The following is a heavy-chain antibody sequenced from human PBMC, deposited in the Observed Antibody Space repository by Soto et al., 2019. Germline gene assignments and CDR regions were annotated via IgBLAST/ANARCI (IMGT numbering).Heavy chain of an antibody. CDR2: LKSEAAGGTT. CDR1: GFAFSSAW. D-gene: IGHD3-22*01. Sequence: PXGSLRLSFAASGFAFSSAWMSWVRQAPGKGLEWVGRLKSEAAGGTTDYAAPVKGRFTISRDDSKNTLYLQMNSLKTDDKAVYYCSYDSSRGEYWGLGTLVTVSS. CDR3: SYDSSRGEY. V-gene: IGHV3-15*01. J-gene: IGHJ4*02.